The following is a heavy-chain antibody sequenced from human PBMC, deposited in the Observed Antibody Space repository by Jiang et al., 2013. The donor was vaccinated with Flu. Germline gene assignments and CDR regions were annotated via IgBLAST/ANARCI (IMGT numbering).Heavy chain of an antibody. J-gene: IGHJ2*01. V-gene: IGHV1-69*04. CDR1: GGTFSSYA. CDR3: AFGRWLQDWYFDL. Sequence: ASGGTFSSYAISWVRQAPGQGLEWMGRIIPILGIANYAQKFQGRVTITADKSTSTAYMELSSLRSEDTAVYYCAFGRWLQDWYFDLWGRGTLVTVSS. D-gene: IGHD5-24*01. CDR2: IIPILGIA.